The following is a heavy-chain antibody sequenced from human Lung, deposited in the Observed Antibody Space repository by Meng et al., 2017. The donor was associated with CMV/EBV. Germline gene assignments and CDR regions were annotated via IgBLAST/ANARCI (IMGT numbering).Heavy chain of an antibody. CDR2: INPDGSTI. D-gene: IGHD4-17*01. CDR3: AKLLGTVTTSDY. V-gene: IGHV3-7*01. J-gene: IGHJ4*02. Sequence: GEXXKISCVASGFIFSYNWMSWVRQAPGKGLQWVASINPDGSTIHYVDSVKGRFTISRDNAKNSLYLQVNSVTAEDTAIYFCAKLLGTVTTSDYWGLGALVTVSS. CDR1: GFIFSYNW.